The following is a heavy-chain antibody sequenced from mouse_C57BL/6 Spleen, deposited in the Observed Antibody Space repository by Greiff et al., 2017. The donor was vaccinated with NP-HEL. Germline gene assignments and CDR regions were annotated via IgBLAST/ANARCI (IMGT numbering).Heavy chain of an antibody. CDR2: IYWDDDK. D-gene: IGHD2-1*01. Sequence: QVQLKESGPGILQSSQTLSLTCSFSGFSLSTSGMGVSWIRQPSGKGLEWLAHIYWDDDKRYNPSLKSRLTISKDTSRNQVFLKITSVDTADTATYYCARKIYYGNYDYAMDYWGQGTSVTVSS. CDR1: GFSLSTSGMG. J-gene: IGHJ4*01. CDR3: ARKIYYGNYDYAMDY. V-gene: IGHV8-12*01.